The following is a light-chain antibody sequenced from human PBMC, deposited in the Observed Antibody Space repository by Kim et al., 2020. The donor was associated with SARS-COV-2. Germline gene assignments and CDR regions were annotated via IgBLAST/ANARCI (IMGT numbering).Light chain of an antibody. CDR3: QQYSDWPLT. CDR1: QSVSST. Sequence: VSPGERATLPCTASQSVSSTLAWYQQRPGHAPRLLIYAASTRATGIPVRFSGSGSGTEFTLTISSLQSEDFVVYYCQQYSDWPLTFGGGTKVEIK. J-gene: IGKJ4*01. V-gene: IGKV3-15*01. CDR2: AAS.